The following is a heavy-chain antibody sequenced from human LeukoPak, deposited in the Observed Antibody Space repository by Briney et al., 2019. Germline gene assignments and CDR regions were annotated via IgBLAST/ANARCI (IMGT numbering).Heavy chain of an antibody. J-gene: IGHJ6*02. CDR2: INHSGST. CDR1: GGSFSGYY. CDR3: ARDPPQDWLSGLYYYYGMDV. D-gene: IGHD3/OR15-3a*01. Sequence: SETLSLTCAVYGGSFSGYYWSWIRQPPGKGLEWIGEINHSGSTNYNPSLKSRVTISVDTSKNQFSLKLSSVTAADTAVYYCARDPPQDWLSGLYYYYGMDVWGQGTTVTVSS. V-gene: IGHV4-34*01.